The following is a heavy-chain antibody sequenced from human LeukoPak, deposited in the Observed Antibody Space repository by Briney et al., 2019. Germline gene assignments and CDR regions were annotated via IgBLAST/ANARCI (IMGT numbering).Heavy chain of an antibody. Sequence: ASVKVSCKASGGTFSSYAISWVRQAPGQGLEWMGGIIPIFGTANYAQKFRGRVTITADKSTRTAYMELSSLRSEDTAVYYCARGQYGSGTYLHYFDYWGQGTLVTVSS. J-gene: IGHJ4*02. CDR3: ARGQYGSGTYLHYFDY. CDR2: IIPIFGTA. CDR1: GGTFSSYA. V-gene: IGHV1-69*06. D-gene: IGHD3-10*01.